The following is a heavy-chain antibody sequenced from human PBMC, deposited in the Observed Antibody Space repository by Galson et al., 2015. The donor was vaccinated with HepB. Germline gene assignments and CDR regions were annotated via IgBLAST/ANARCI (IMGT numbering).Heavy chain of an antibody. CDR3: ARDRGQQLVLDY. J-gene: IGHJ4*02. V-gene: IGHV3-33*01. CDR1: GFTSSSYG. CDR2: IWYDGSNK. D-gene: IGHD6-13*01. Sequence: SLRLSCAASGFTSSSYGMHWVRQAPGKGLEWVAVIWYDGSNKYYADSVKGRFTISRDNSKNTLYLQMNSLRAEDTAVYYCARDRGQQLVLDYWGQGTLVTVSS.